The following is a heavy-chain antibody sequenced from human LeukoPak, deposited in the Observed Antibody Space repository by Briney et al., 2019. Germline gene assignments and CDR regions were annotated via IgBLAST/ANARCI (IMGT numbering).Heavy chain of an antibody. CDR3: ARGAGSGTHAFDI. CDR2: IYHSGST. CDR1: GGSIRGYH. J-gene: IGHJ3*02. D-gene: IGHD1-26*01. Sequence: SETLSLTCTVSGGSIRGYHWSWIRQPPGKGLEWIGSIYHSGSTYYNPSLKSRVTISVDTSKNQFSLKLSSVTAADTAVYYCARGAGSGTHAFDIWGQGTMVTVSS. V-gene: IGHV4-38-2*02.